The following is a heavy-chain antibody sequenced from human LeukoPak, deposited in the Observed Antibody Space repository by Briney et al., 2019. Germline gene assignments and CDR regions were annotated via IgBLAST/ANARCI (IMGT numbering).Heavy chain of an antibody. Sequence: GGSLRLSCAASGFSFNIYWMHWVRQAPGKGLVWVSRIKSSGTSAAYADSVKGRFTISRDNAKNSLYLQMNSLRAEDTAVYYCARAAYYVDVWGKGTTVTVSS. CDR1: GFSFNIYW. V-gene: IGHV3-74*01. CDR2: IKSSGTSA. CDR3: ARAAYYVDV. J-gene: IGHJ6*03.